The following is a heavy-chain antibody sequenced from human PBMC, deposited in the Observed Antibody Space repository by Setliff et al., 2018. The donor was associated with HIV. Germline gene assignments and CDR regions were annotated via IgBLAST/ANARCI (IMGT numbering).Heavy chain of an antibody. Sequence: SETLSLTCTVSGDSVSGYCWSWIRQSPGKGQEWMGFIYVTGSTYSNPTLKSRVSISIDTSKNQFSLKLSSVTAAATAVYFCAGDGYTNGYGYYYFYMDFWGKGTTVTVSS. CDR1: GDSVSGYC. V-gene: IGHV4-59*02. CDR2: IYVTGST. J-gene: IGHJ6*03. D-gene: IGHD5-18*01. CDR3: AGDGYTNGYGYYYFYMDF.